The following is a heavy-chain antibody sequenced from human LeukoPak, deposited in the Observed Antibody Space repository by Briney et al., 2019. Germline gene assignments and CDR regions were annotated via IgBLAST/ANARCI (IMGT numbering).Heavy chain of an antibody. J-gene: IGHJ4*02. V-gene: IGHV3-30-3*01. D-gene: IGHD3-10*01. CDR2: TSSDLNVK. CDR3: AREGCYGSGSPPSLYFDY. Sequence: GGSLRLSCAASGFTFRNYVIHWVRQAPGKGLEWVAVTSSDLNVKLYADSVKGRFTISRDNSRSTLYLQMNSLRPEDTAIYYCAREGCYGSGSPPSLYFDYWGQGTLVTVSS. CDR1: GFTFRNYV.